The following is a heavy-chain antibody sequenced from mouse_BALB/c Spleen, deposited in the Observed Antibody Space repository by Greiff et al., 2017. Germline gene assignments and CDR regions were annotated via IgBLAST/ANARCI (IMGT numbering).Heavy chain of an antibody. J-gene: IGHJ4*01. Sequence: QVQLKQSAAELARPGASVKMSCKASGYTFTSYTMHWVKQRPGQGLEWIGYINPSSGYTEYNQKFKDKTTLTADKSSSTAYMQLSSLTSEDSAVYYCAREGLGYAMDYWGQGTSVTVSS. CDR1: GYTFTSYT. CDR2: INPSSGYT. CDR3: AREGLGYAMDY. V-gene: IGHV1-4*02.